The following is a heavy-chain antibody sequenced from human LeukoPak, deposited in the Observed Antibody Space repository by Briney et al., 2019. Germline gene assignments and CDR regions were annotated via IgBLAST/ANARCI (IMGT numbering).Heavy chain of an antibody. CDR2: IYTSVST. V-gene: IGHV4-4*07. J-gene: IGHJ6*03. CDR1: GGSISSYY. D-gene: IGHD2-2*01. Sequence: SETLSLTCTVSGGSISSYYWSWIRQPAGKGLKWIGRIYTSVSTNYNPSLKSRVTMSVDTSKNQFSLKLSSVTAADTAVYYCARVGHYCSSTSCYAGYYYYYMDVWGKGTTVTISS. CDR3: ARVGHYCSSTSCYAGYYYYYMDV.